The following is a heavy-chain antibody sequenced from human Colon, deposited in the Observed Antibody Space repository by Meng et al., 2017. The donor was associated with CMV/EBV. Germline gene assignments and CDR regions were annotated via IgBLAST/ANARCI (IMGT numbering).Heavy chain of an antibody. CDR3: ARAPYYYYGMDV. V-gene: IGHV4-61*08. J-gene: IGHJ6*02. Sequence: SETLSLTCTVSGDSVSSSAYHWSWIRQPPGKGLEWLGYIYYSGRTNYNPSLKSRVTISVDTSKNQFSLKLSSVTAADTAVYYCARAPYYYYGMDVWGQGTTVTVSS. CDR2: IYYSGRT. CDR1: GDSVSSSAYH.